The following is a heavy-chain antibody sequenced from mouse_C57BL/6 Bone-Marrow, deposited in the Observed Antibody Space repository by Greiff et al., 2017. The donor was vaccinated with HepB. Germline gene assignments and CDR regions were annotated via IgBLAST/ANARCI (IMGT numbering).Heavy chain of an antibody. Sequence: EVHLVESGEGLVKPGGSLKLSCAASGFTFSSYAMSWVRQTPEKRLEWVAYISSGGDYIYYADTVKGRFTISRDNARNTLYLQMSSLKSEDTAMYYCTRDPTLYYGSSYNYAMDYWGQGTSVTVSS. CDR2: ISSGGDYI. CDR1: GFTFSSYA. CDR3: TRDPTLYYGSSYNYAMDY. J-gene: IGHJ4*01. V-gene: IGHV5-9-1*02. D-gene: IGHD1-1*01.